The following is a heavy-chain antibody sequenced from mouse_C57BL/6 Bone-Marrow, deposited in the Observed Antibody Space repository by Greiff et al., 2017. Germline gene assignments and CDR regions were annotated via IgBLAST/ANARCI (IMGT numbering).Heavy chain of an antibody. CDR3: ARSRIGAVVATGGFDY. CDR2: INYDGSST. Sequence: EVKLMESEGGLVQPGSSMKLSCTASGFTFSDYYMAWVRQVPEKGLEWVANINYDGSSTYYLDSLKSRFIISRDNAKNILYLQMSSLKSEDTATYYCARSRIGAVVATGGFDYWGQGTTLTVSS. J-gene: IGHJ2*01. V-gene: IGHV5-16*01. D-gene: IGHD1-1*01. CDR1: GFTFSDYY.